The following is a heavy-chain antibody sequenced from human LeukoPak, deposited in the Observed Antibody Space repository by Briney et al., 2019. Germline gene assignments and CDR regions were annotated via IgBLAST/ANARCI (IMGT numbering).Heavy chain of an antibody. D-gene: IGHD5-12*01. Sequence: PSETLSLTCTVSGGSISSGSYYWSWIRQPAGKGLEWIGRIYTSGSTNYNPSLKSRVTISVDTSKNQFSLKLSSVTAADTAVYYCARAPPYGGYDRINWFDPWGQGTLVTVSS. CDR1: GGSISSGSYY. V-gene: IGHV4-61*02. CDR2: IYTSGST. CDR3: ARAPPYGGYDRINWFDP. J-gene: IGHJ5*02.